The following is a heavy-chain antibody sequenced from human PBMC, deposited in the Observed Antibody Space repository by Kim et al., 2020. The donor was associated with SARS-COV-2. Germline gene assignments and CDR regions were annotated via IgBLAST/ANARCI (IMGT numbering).Heavy chain of an antibody. V-gene: IGHV1-69*13. D-gene: IGHD2-15*01. CDR1: ADTLSYYA. CDR3: ARDSGSGFCSGGSCYSTTHYG. CDR2: ILPMVGTA. Sequence: SVKVSCKASADTLSYYAVSWVRQAPGQGLVWMGGILPMVGTATYAQKFQGRVTITADSTAVYMEMSSLRSEDTAVYYCARDSGSGFCSGGSCYSTTHYG. J-gene: IGHJ6*01.